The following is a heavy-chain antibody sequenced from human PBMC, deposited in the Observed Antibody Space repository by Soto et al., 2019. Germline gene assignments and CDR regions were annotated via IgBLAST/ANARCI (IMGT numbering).Heavy chain of an antibody. D-gene: IGHD3-10*01. J-gene: IGHJ4*02. CDR1: GGSISSYY. CDR2: IYYSGST. Sequence: QVQLQESGPGLVKPSETLSLTCTVSGGSISSYYWSWIRQPPGKGLEWIGYIYYSGSTNYNPSLKSRVTISVYTSKNQFSLKLSSMTAAATAVYYCARHHYGSGSTYFDYWGQGTLVTVSS. CDR3: ARHHYGSGSTYFDY. V-gene: IGHV4-59*08.